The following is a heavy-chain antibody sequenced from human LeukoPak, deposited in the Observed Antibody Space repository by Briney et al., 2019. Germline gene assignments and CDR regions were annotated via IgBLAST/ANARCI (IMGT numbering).Heavy chain of an antibody. J-gene: IGHJ5*02. CDR2: IYYSGST. CDR1: GGSISSYY. CDR3: AGDYGGNARAKSWFDP. V-gene: IGHV4-59*01. Sequence: SETLSLTCTVSGGSISSYYWSWIREPPGKGLEWIGYIYYSGSTNYNPSLKSRVTISVDTSKNKFSLMLSSVTAADTAVYYCAGDYGGNARAKSWFDPWGQGTLVTVSS. D-gene: IGHD4-23*01.